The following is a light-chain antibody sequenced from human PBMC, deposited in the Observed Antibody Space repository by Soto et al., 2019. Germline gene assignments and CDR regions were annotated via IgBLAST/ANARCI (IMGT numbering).Light chain of an antibody. J-gene: IGKJ4*01. Sequence: DIQMTQSPSTLSASVGDRVTITCRASQSISSWLAWYQQKPVKAPKLLIYDASSLESGVPSRFSGSGSGTEFTLTISSLQPDDFATYYCQQYNSYSFSGFGGGTKVEIK. CDR1: QSISSW. CDR3: QQYNSYSFSG. CDR2: DAS. V-gene: IGKV1-5*01.